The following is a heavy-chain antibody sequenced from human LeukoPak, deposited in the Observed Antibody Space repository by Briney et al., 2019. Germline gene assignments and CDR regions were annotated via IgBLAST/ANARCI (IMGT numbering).Heavy chain of an antibody. D-gene: IGHD2-2*01. CDR2: ITGSGGST. CDR1: GFTFNSYA. Sequence: PGGSLRLSCAASGFTFNSYAMNWVRQAPGKELEWVSTITGSGGSTYYADSVKGRFTISRDNSKNTLYLQMNSLRAEDTAVYYCAKSRVPAANNWFDPWGQGTLVIVSS. CDR3: AKSRVPAANNWFDP. V-gene: IGHV3-23*01. J-gene: IGHJ5*02.